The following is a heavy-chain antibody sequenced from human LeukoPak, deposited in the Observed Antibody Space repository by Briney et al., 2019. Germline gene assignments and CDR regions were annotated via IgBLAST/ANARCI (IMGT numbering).Heavy chain of an antibody. D-gene: IGHD6-19*01. CDR1: GFTFSSYS. V-gene: IGHV3-21*01. J-gene: IGHJ4*02. CDR3: ARDSEVRIAVAGTGNDY. Sequence: GGSLRLSCAASGFTFSSYSMNWVRQAPGKGLEWVSSISSSSSYIYYADSVKGRFTISRDNAKNSLYLQMNSLRAEDTAVYYCARDSEVRIAVAGTGNDYWGQGTLVTVSS. CDR2: ISSSSSYI.